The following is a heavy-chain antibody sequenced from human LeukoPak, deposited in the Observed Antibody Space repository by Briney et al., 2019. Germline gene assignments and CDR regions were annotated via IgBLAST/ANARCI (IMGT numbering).Heavy chain of an antibody. CDR2: IRSKANSYAT. Sequence: PGGSLRLSCAASGFTFSGSAMHWVRQASGKGLEWVGRIRSKANSYATAYAASVKGRFTISRDDSKNTAYLQMNSLKTEDTAVYYCTRHSELPPYLGSEKADYWGQGTLVTVSS. CDR1: GFTFSGSA. V-gene: IGHV3-73*01. J-gene: IGHJ4*02. CDR3: TRHSELPPYLGSEKADY. D-gene: IGHD3-10*01.